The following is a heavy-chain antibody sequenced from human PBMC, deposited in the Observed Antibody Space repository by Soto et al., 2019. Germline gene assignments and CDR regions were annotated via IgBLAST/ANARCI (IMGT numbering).Heavy chain of an antibody. V-gene: IGHV3-30*18. Sequence: QVQLVESGGGVVQPGRSLRLSCAASGFTFSSYGMHWVRQAPGKGLEWVAVISYDGSNKYYADSVKGRFTISRDNSKNTLYLQMNSLRAEDTVVYYCAKDRLVGYCSGGSCYYYGMDVWGQGTTVTVSS. CDR2: ISYDGSNK. CDR3: AKDRLVGYCSGGSCYYYGMDV. J-gene: IGHJ6*02. CDR1: GFTFSSYG. D-gene: IGHD2-15*01.